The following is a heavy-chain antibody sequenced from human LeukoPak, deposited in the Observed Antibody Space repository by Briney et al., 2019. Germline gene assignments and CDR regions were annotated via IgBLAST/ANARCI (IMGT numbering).Heavy chain of an antibody. CDR1: GFTFSSYA. J-gene: IGHJ4*02. CDR3: AKAHPDSSSWYVFDY. V-gene: IGHV3-23*01. CDR2: ISGSGGST. D-gene: IGHD6-13*01. Sequence: PGGSLRLSCAASGFTFSSYAMSWVRRAPGKGLEWVSAISGSGGSTYYADSVKGRFTISRDNPKNTLYLQMNSRRAEDTAVYYCAKAHPDSSSWYVFDYWGQGTLVTVSS.